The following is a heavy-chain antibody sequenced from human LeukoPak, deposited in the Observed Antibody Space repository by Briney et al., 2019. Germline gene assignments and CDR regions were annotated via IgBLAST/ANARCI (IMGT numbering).Heavy chain of an antibody. J-gene: IGHJ4*02. V-gene: IGHV3-21*01. D-gene: IGHD1-26*01. CDR2: ISSSGSNI. CDR1: GFTFSSYS. CDR3: AREVGGGQGVL. Sequence: GGSLRLSCAASGFTFSSYSMNWVRQAPGKGLEWVSSISSSGSNIYYADSVKGRFTISRDNAKNSLYLQMNSLRAEDTAVYYCAREVGGGQGVLWGQGTLVTVSS.